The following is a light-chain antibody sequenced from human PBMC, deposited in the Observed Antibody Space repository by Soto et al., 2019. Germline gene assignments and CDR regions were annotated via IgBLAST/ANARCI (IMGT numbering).Light chain of an antibody. CDR3: QQGYSTPPT. J-gene: IGKJ4*01. CDR2: GAS. Sequence: DIQMTQSPSSLSASVGDRVTITCRASQSISNYLNWYQQKPGKAPNLLIYGASTLQSGVPSRFGGIGSGTDFTLTISSLQPEDFATYYCQQGYSTPPTFGGGTKVEIK. V-gene: IGKV1-39*01. CDR1: QSISNY.